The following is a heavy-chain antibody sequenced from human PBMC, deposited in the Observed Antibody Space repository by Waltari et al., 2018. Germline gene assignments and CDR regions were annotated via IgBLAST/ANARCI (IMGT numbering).Heavy chain of an antibody. D-gene: IGHD6-19*01. V-gene: IGHV4-39*07. CDR2: IYYSGST. J-gene: IGHJ3*02. Sequence: QLQLQESGPGLVKPSETLSLTCTVSGGSISSSSYYWGWIRQPPGKGLEWIGSIYYSGSTYYNPSLKSRVTISVDTSKNQFSLKLSSVTAADTAVYYCARAVSPLNAFDIWGQGTMVTVSS. CDR3: ARAVSPLNAFDI. CDR1: GGSISSSSYY.